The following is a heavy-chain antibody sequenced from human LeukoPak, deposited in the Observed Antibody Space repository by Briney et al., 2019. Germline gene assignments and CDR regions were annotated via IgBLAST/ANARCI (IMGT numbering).Heavy chain of an antibody. D-gene: IGHD6-13*01. V-gene: IGHV4-39*01. J-gene: IGHJ4*02. CDR3: ARQVTSSRHTPFDY. CDR2: MYYSGST. Sequence: SETLSLTCTVSGGSINSTNHYWGWIRQPPGKGLEWIGTMYYSGSTYYNPSLKSRVTISVDTSKNQFSPKLSSVTAADTAIYYCARQVTSSRHTPFDYWGQGTLVTVSS. CDR1: GGSINSTNHY.